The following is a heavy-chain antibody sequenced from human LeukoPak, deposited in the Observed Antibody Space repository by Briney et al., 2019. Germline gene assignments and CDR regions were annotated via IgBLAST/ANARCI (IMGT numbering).Heavy chain of an antibody. Sequence: GGSLRLSCAASGFTFSSYAMHWVRQAPGKGLEWVAVISYDGSNKYYADSVKGRFTISRDNSKNTLYLQMNSPRAEDTAVYYCARESSSSWDFDYWGQGTLVTVSS. D-gene: IGHD6-13*01. CDR1: GFTFSSYA. CDR3: ARESSSSWDFDY. CDR2: ISYDGSNK. V-gene: IGHV3-30-3*01. J-gene: IGHJ4*02.